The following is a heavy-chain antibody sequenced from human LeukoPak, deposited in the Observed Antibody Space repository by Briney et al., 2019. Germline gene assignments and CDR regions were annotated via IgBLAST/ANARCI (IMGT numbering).Heavy chain of an antibody. J-gene: IGHJ5*02. CDR2: INWEGGST. V-gene: IGHV3-43*01. CDR1: GFTFDDYT. D-gene: IGHD2-21*02. Sequence: GGSLKLSCAASGFTFDDYTMHWVRQAPGKGLEWVSLINWEGGSTYYADSVKGRFTISRDNSKNSLFLQMKSLRTEDTALYYCVKDRTGAYCGGDCYSLSSWGQGTLVTVSS. CDR3: VKDRTGAYCGGDCYSLSS.